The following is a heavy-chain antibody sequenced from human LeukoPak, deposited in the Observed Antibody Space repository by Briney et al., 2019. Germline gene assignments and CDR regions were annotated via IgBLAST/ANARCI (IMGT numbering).Heavy chain of an antibody. D-gene: IGHD4-17*01. Sequence: GGSLRLSCAASGFTFSSYAMHWVRQAPGKGLEWVAVISYDGSNKYYADSVKGRFTISRDNSKNTLYLQMNSLRAEDTAVYYCARTINDYGDYLEDYWGQGTLVTVSS. CDR3: ARTINDYGDYLEDY. CDR2: ISYDGSNK. V-gene: IGHV3-30-3*01. CDR1: GFTFSSYA. J-gene: IGHJ4*02.